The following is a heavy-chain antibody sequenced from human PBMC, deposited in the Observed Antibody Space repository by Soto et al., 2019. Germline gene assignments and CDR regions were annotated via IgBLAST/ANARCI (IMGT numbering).Heavy chain of an antibody. J-gene: IGHJ4*02. D-gene: IGHD2-15*01. CDR3: AKHPVRVSGATGY. CDR2: INWNGGST. CDR1: GFTFDDYG. Sequence: PGGSLRLSCAASGFTFDDYGMSWVRQAPGKGLEWVSGINWNGGSTGYADSVKGRFTISRDTSKNTLFLQMNSLRAEDTAVYYWAKHPVRVSGATGYWGQGTLVTVS. V-gene: IGHV3-20*04.